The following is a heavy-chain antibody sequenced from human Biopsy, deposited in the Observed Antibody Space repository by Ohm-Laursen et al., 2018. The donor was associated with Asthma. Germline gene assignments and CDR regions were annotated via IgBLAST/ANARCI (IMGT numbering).Heavy chain of an antibody. CDR1: SGSGGYMRSGNYY. V-gene: IGHV4-39*01. J-gene: IGHJ6*02. Sequence: TLSLTCSLSSGSGGYMRSGNYYWGWIRQPPGKGLEWIGSIYYSGTTYYNPSLESRVPVSADTTKNQFSLKLTSVTAADTAVYYCVRGSSSWHHGPFHYYYGLDVWGQGTTATVSS. D-gene: IGHD6-13*01. CDR2: IYYSGTT. CDR3: VRGSSSWHHGPFHYYYGLDV.